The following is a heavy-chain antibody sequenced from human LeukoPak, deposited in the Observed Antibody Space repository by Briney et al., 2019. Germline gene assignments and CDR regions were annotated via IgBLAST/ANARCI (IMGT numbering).Heavy chain of an antibody. V-gene: IGHV3-30*18. CDR2: ISYDGSNK. J-gene: IGHJ4*02. D-gene: IGHD3-3*01. Sequence: GGSLRLSCAASGFTFSDYYMSWIRQAPGKGLEWVAVISYDGSNKYYADSVKGRFTISRDNSKNTLYLQMNSLRAEDTAVYYCAKVNDDFWSGLDYWGQGTLVTVSS. CDR1: GFTFSDYY. CDR3: AKVNDDFWSGLDY.